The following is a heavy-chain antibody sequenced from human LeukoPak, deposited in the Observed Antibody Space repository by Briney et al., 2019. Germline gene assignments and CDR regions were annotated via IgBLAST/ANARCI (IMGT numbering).Heavy chain of an antibody. Sequence: PSETLSLTCTVSGGSISSGGYYWSWIRQHPGKGLEWIGYIYYSGSTYYNPSLKSRVTISVDTSKNQFSLKLSSVTAADTAVYYCARVGEVLRYSPFDCWGQGTLVTVSS. D-gene: IGHD3-9*01. J-gene: IGHJ4*02. CDR3: ARVGEVLRYSPFDC. CDR1: GGSISSGGYY. CDR2: IYYSGST. V-gene: IGHV4-31*03.